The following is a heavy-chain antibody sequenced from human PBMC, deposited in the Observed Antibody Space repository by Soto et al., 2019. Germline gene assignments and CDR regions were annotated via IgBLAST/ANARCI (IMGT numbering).Heavy chain of an antibody. CDR2: IYYSGST. Sequence: FYGRWILQTPGKGLEWIGYIYYSGSTKYKPSLKSRVTISVDTSKNQFSLKVSSATAADTAVYYCARHSNRNYGLYYFDYWGLGALVTVSS. J-gene: IGHJ4*02. D-gene: IGHD4-4*01. CDR3: ARHSNRNYGLYYFDY. CDR1: FY. V-gene: IGHV4-59*08.